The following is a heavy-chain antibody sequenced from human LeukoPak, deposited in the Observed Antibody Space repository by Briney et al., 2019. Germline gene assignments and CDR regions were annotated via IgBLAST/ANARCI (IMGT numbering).Heavy chain of an antibody. V-gene: IGHV3-23*01. Sequence: GGSLRLSCAASGFTFSNYGMTWVRQAPGKGLEWVSTISDSGGRTYYADSVKGRFTISGDNSKNTLSLQMNNLRAEDSAMYYCAQNGGGSGTYYTYWGQGTLVIVSS. CDR3: AQNGGGSGTYYTY. D-gene: IGHD3-10*01. CDR1: GFTFSNYG. CDR2: ISDSGGRT. J-gene: IGHJ4*02.